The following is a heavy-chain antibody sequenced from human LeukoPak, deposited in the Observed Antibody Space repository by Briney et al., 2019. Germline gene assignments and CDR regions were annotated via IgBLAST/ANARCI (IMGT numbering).Heavy chain of an antibody. V-gene: IGHV3-33*01. Sequence: PGRSLRLSCAASGFTFSSYGMHWVRQAPGKGLEWVAVIWYGGSNKYYADSVKGRFTISRDNSKNTLYLQMNSLRAEDTAVYYCARDAGYSYGYIYYYYGMDVWGKGTTVTVSS. D-gene: IGHD5-18*01. CDR1: GFTFSSYG. CDR3: ARDAGYSYGYIYYYYGMDV. CDR2: IWYGGSNK. J-gene: IGHJ6*04.